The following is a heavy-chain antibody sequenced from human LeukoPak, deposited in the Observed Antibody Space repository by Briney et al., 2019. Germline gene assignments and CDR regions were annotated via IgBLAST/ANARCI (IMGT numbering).Heavy chain of an antibody. D-gene: IGHD6-19*01. V-gene: IGHV4-61*01. CDR2: IYYSGST. CDR1: GGSVSSGSYY. Sequence: SETLSLTCTVSGGSVSSGSYYWSWIRQPPGKGLEWIGYIYYSGSTNYNPSLKSRVTISVDTSKNQFSLKLSSVTAADTAVYYCARDSGPNSGWCEGVFDYWGQGTLVTVSS. J-gene: IGHJ4*02. CDR3: ARDSGPNSGWCEGVFDY.